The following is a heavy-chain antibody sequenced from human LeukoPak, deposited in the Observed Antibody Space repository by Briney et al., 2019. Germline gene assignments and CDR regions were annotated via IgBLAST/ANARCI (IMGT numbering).Heavy chain of an antibody. D-gene: IGHD2-2*01. Sequence: GGSLRLSCAASGFTVSSNYMSWVRQAPGKGLEWVSAISGSGGSTYYADSVKGRFTISRDNSKNTLYLQMNSLRAEDTAVYYCAKGQYQPVFDYWGQGTLVTVSS. J-gene: IGHJ4*02. CDR1: GFTVSSNY. V-gene: IGHV3-23*01. CDR2: ISGSGGST. CDR3: AKGQYQPVFDY.